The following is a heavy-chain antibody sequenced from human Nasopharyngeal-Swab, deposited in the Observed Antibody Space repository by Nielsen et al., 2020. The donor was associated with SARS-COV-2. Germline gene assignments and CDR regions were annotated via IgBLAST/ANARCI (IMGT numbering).Heavy chain of an antibody. Sequence: WIRQSPSRGLEWLGRTYYRSKWYNDYAVSVKSRITINPDTSKNQFSLQLNSVTPEDTAVYYCARDGIAAAGYYYYYCGMDVWGQGTTVTVSS. D-gene: IGHD6-13*01. V-gene: IGHV6-1*01. J-gene: IGHJ6*02. CDR3: ARDGIAAAGYYYYYCGMDV. CDR2: TYYRSKWYN.